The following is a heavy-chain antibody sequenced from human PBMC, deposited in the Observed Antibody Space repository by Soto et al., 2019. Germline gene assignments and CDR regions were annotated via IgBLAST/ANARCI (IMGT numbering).Heavy chain of an antibody. Sequence: GGSLRLSCAPSRFSFADHYMVWVRQAPGKGLEWVGRIRNKVNSYTTEYSASVKGRFTISRDESKNSLYLQMNNLKTEDTAVYYCIRVNNNGYYWDYWGQGT. D-gene: IGHD6-19*01. J-gene: IGHJ4*02. CDR3: IRVNNNGYYWDY. V-gene: IGHV3-72*01. CDR2: IRNKVNSYTT. CDR1: RFSFADHY.